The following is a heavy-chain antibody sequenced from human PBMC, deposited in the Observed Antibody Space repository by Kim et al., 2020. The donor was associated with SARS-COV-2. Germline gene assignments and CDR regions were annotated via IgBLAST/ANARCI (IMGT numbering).Heavy chain of an antibody. CDR3: ATDFAWAAAAIDY. V-gene: IGHV3-9*01. Sequence: YADSVQGRFIISRDHAQTSLYLQMNSLRAEDTALYYCATDFAWAAAAIDYWGQGTLVPVSS. J-gene: IGHJ4*02. D-gene: IGHD6-13*01.